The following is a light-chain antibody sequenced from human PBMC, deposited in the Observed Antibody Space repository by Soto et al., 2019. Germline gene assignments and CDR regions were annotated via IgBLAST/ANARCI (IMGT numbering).Light chain of an antibody. CDR2: KAS. CDR1: QDINNY. Sequence: DIQMTQSPSSVSASVGDRVTITCRASQDINNYLNWYQQKPGKAPKLLIYKASTLKSGVPSRFSGSGSGTEFTLTISSLQPDDFATYYCQHYNSYSEAFGQGTKVDIK. V-gene: IGKV1-5*03. CDR3: QHYNSYSEA. J-gene: IGKJ1*01.